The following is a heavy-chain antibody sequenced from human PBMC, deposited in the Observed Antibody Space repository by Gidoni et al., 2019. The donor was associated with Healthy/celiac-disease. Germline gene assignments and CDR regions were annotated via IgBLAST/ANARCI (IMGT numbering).Heavy chain of an antibody. J-gene: IGHJ1*01. CDR2: MNPNSGNT. CDR1: GYTFTSYD. CDR3: ARVLKFRSGYQFGH. D-gene: IGHD3-3*01. V-gene: IGHV1-8*01. Sequence: QVQLVQSGAEVKKPGASVKVSCKASGYTFTSYDINWVRQATGQGLEWMGWMNPNSGNTGYAQKFQGRVTMTRNTSISTAYMERSSLRSEDTAVYYCARVLKFRSGYQFGHWGQGTLVTVSS.